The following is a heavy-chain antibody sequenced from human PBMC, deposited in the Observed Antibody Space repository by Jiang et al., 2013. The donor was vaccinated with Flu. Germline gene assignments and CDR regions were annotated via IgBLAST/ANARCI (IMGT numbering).Heavy chain of an antibody. Sequence: GAEVKKPGESLKISCKGSGYSFTSYWIAWVRQMPGKGLEWMGIFYPGDSDTRYSPSFQGQVTMSADKSISTAYLQWSSLRASDTAVYYCVVGNTTPKYFQHWGQGTLVTVSS. CDR3: VVGNTTPKYFQH. V-gene: IGHV5-51*03. CDR1: GYSFTSYW. J-gene: IGHJ1*01. CDR2: FYPGDSDT. D-gene: IGHD1-26*01.